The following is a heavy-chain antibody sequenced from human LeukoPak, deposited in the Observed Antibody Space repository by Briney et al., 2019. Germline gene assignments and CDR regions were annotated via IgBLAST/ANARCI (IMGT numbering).Heavy chain of an antibody. CDR2: ISSSGSTI. Sequence: GGSLRLSCAASGFTFSSYEMNWVRQAPGKGLEWVSYISSSGSTIYYADSVKGRFTISRDNAKNSLYLQMNSLRAGDTAVYYCARDRGRLYCSSTSCPGWFDPWGQGTLVTVSS. CDR3: ARDRGRLYCSSTSCPGWFDP. CDR1: GFTFSSYE. J-gene: IGHJ5*02. D-gene: IGHD2-2*01. V-gene: IGHV3-48*03.